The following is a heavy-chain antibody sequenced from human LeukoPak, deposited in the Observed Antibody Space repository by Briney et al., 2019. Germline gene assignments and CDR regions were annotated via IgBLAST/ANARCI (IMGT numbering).Heavy chain of an antibody. CDR1: GGTFSSYA. V-gene: IGHV1-69*01. J-gene: IGHJ4*02. CDR2: VIPIFGTA. CDR3: ASSRRFGELSSPYDY. Sequence: SVKVSCKASGGTFSSYAISWVRQAPGEGLEGMGGVIPIFGTANYAQKFQGRVTITADESTSTAYMEQSSLRSEDTAVYYCASSRRFGELSSPYDYWGQGTLVTVSS. D-gene: IGHD3-10*01.